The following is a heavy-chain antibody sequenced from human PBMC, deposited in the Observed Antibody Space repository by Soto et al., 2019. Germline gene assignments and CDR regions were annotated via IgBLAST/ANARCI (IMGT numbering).Heavy chain of an antibody. V-gene: IGHV5-51*01. CDR2: IYPDDSDA. CDR1: GYSFTNYW. D-gene: IGHD1-1*01. Sequence: GESVKISCKASGYSFTNYWIAWVRQMPGKGLEWMGIIYPDDSDARYSPSFQGQITISADKSISTAYLQWSSLEASDTAMYYCARQEDAYNPKFDWWGQGTLVTVSS. CDR3: ARQEDAYNPKFDW. J-gene: IGHJ4*02.